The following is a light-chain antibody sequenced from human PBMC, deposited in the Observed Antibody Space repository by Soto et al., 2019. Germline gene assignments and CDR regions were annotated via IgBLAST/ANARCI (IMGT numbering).Light chain of an antibody. CDR3: ISYTSSSTWV. Sequence: QSVLTQPASVSGSPGQSITISCTGTSSDVGGYNYVSWYQQHPGKAPKLMIYEVSNRPSGVSDRFSGSRSGNTASLTISGLQAEDESDYYCISYTSSSTWVFGGVTKLTVL. J-gene: IGLJ3*02. V-gene: IGLV2-14*01. CDR1: SSDVGGYNY. CDR2: EVS.